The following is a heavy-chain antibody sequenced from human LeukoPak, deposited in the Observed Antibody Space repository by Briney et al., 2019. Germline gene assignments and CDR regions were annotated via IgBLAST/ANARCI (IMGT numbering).Heavy chain of an antibody. CDR3: ARPVKLERRAFDI. D-gene: IGHD1-1*01. Sequence: ASVKVSCKASGYTFTGYYMHWVRQAPGQGLEWMGGIIPIFGTANYAQKFQGRVTITADESTSTAYMELSSLRSEDTAVYYCARPVKLERRAFDIWGQGTMVTVSS. CDR1: GYTFTGYY. V-gene: IGHV1-69*13. CDR2: IIPIFGTA. J-gene: IGHJ3*02.